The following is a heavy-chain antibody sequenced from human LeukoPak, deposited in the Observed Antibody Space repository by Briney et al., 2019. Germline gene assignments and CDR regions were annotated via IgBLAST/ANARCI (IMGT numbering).Heavy chain of an antibody. Sequence: GASVKVSCKASGYTFTGYYMHWVRQAPGQGLEWMGWINPNSGGTNYAQKFQGRVTMTRDTSISTAYMELSRLRSDDTAVYYCARDLNTRVPAVAAASAGFDYWGQGTLVTVSS. J-gene: IGHJ4*02. CDR3: ARDLNTRVPAVAAASAGFDY. D-gene: IGHD6-13*01. V-gene: IGHV1-2*02. CDR1: GYTFTGYY. CDR2: INPNSGGT.